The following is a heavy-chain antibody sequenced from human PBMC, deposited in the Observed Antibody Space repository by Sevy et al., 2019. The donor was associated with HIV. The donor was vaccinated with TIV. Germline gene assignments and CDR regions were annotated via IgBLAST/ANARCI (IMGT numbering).Heavy chain of an antibody. Sequence: GGSLRLSCQASGFTFSSYAMHWVRQAPGKGLEWVAVISYDGSNIYYGDSVKGRFTISRDNAKNTLYLQMNSLRIEDTAVYYCAKTLLPAAVLFDYWGQRTLVTVSS. V-gene: IGHV3-30*04. CDR3: AKTLLPAAVLFDY. CDR1: GFTFSSYA. J-gene: IGHJ4*02. D-gene: IGHD6-13*01. CDR2: ISYDGSNI.